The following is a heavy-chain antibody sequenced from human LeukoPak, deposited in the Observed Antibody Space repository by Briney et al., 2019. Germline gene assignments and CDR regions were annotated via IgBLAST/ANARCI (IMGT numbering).Heavy chain of an antibody. J-gene: IGHJ4*02. D-gene: IGHD2-8*01. CDR2: MSYDGSNK. Sequence: GGSLRLSCAASGFSFSSHAMHWVRQAPGKGLEWVAVMSYDGSNKYYADSVKGRFTISRDNSKNTLYLQMSSLRAEDTAVYYCAKVGASEWSIVLGPIEYWGQGTLVSVSS. V-gene: IGHV3-30-3*02. CDR3: AKVGASEWSIVLGPIEY. CDR1: GFSFSSHA.